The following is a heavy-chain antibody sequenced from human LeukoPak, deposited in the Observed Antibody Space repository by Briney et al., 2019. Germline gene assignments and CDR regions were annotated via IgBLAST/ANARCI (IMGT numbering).Heavy chain of an antibody. Sequence: PSETLSLTCTVSGGSISSYYWSWIRQPPGKGLEWIGYIYYSGSTNYNPSLKSRVTISVDTSKNQFSLKLSSVTAADTAVYYCARDHSGDYLDYWGQGTLVTVSS. CDR2: IYYSGST. CDR3: ARDHSGDYLDY. J-gene: IGHJ4*02. V-gene: IGHV4-59*01. D-gene: IGHD3-10*01. CDR1: GGSISSYY.